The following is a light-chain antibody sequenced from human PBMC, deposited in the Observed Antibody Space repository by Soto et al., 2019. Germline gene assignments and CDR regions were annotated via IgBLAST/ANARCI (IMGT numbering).Light chain of an antibody. J-gene: IGLJ2*01. CDR1: KLGDKY. CDR3: QAWDNTNVV. CDR2: QDS. V-gene: IGLV3-1*01. Sequence: SYELTQPPSVSVSPGQTASITCSGDKLGDKYASWYQQKPGQSPVLVMYQDSKRPSGIPERFSGSNSGNTATLTISGTQAMDEADYYCQAWDNTNVVFGGGTKLTVL.